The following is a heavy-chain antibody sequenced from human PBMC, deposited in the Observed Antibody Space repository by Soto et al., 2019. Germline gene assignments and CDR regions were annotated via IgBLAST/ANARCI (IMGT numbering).Heavy chain of an antibody. D-gene: IGHD5-18*01. J-gene: IGHJ4*02. CDR3: ARERGGYGLFDS. CDR2: IYPSGMP. CDR1: GGSISNAAYS. Sequence: QLQLQESGSGLVKPSHTLSLTCTASGGSISNAAYSWSWIRQPPGKGLEWIGYIYPSGMPFYNPSLRSRVTISIDRSNDQFSLNLKSVTAADTAVYYCARERGGYGLFDSWGQGTLVTVSS. V-gene: IGHV4-30-2*01.